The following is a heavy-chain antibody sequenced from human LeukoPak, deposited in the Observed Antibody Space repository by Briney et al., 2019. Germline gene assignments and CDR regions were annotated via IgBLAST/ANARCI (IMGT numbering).Heavy chain of an antibody. CDR1: GYTFTGYY. CDR3: ARGLKGDYASGRGYYMDV. D-gene: IGHD3-10*01. Sequence: ASVKVSCKASGYTFTGYYIHWVRQAPGQGLEWMGWINPNSGVTHYPQKFQGRVTMTRDTSIRTAYMEVSSLRSDDTAVYYCARGLKGDYASGRGYYMDVWGKGTTVTISS. V-gene: IGHV1-2*02. J-gene: IGHJ6*03. CDR2: INPNSGVT.